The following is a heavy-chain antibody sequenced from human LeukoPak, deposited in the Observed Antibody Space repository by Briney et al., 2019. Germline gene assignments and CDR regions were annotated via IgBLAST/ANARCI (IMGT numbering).Heavy chain of an antibody. CDR1: GFTFNNYA. D-gene: IGHD3-10*01. Sequence: EGSLRLSCAASGFTFNNYAMSWVRQAPGKGLEWVSAITGSGDDTYHADSVKGRFTISRDNSKNTLYLQMNSLTAEDTAVYYCAKGSRGSRPYFFDFWGQEILVTVSS. V-gene: IGHV3-23*01. CDR3: AKGSRGSRPYFFDF. J-gene: IGHJ4*02. CDR2: ITGSGDDT.